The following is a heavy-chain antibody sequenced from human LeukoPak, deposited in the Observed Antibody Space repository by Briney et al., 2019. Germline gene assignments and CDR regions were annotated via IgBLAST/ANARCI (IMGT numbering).Heavy chain of an antibody. CDR1: GGSISSGGYY. Sequence: PSQTLSLTCTVSGGSISSGGYYWSWIRQPPGKGLEWIGYIYHSGSTYYNPSLKSRVTISVDRSKNQFSLKLSSVTAADTAVYYCARVRDSSGWYHYFDYWDQGTLVTVSS. J-gene: IGHJ4*02. CDR3: ARVRDSSGWYHYFDY. D-gene: IGHD6-19*01. CDR2: IYHSGST. V-gene: IGHV4-30-2*01.